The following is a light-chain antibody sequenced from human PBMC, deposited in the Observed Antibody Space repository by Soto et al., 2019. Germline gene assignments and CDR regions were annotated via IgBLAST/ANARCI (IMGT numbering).Light chain of an antibody. Sequence: EIVLTHSPATLSLSPGETATLSCRASQSVRNYLAWYQQTPGQAPRLLIYDASNRDTGIPARFSGTGSETDFTLPISSLEPEDFAIYYCQQRSKMPLTFGHGTKVDI. CDR1: QSVRNY. V-gene: IGKV3-11*01. J-gene: IGKJ1*01. CDR3: QQRSKMPLT. CDR2: DAS.